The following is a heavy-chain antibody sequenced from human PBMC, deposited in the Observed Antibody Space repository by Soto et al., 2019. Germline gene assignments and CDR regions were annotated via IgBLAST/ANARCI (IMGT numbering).Heavy chain of an antibody. CDR2: INPKSGGA. D-gene: IGHD3-22*01. Sequence: VSCKASGYVFTGYYIHWVRQAPGQGLEWMGWINPKSGGANIAQKFQGWVTLTRDTSISTTYMEVNRLTSNDTAVYYCVRDYYDGSASYGFEFWGQGTPVTVSS. J-gene: IGHJ4*03. CDR3: VRDYYDGSASYGFEF. CDR1: GYVFTGYY. V-gene: IGHV1-2*04.